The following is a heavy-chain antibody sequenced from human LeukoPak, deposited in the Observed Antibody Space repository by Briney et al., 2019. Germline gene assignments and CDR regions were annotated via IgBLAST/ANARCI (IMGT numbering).Heavy chain of an antibody. D-gene: IGHD2-15*01. Sequence: GGSLRLSCAASGFTHSSYWMSWVRQAPGKGLEWVANIKQDGSEKYYVDSVRGRFTISRDNAKSSLDLQMNSLRAEDTAVYYCARWGYCTGGSCYRYDQWGQGTLVTVSS. CDR2: IKQDGSEK. CDR3: ARWGYCTGGSCYRYDQ. V-gene: IGHV3-7*01. J-gene: IGHJ4*02. CDR1: GFTHSSYW.